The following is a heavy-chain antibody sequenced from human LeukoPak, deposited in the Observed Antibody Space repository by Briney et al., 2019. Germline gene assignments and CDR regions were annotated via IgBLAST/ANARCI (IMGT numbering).Heavy chain of an antibody. J-gene: IGHJ4*02. D-gene: IGHD3-22*01. CDR2: ISSSSSYI. CDR1: GFTFSDYY. Sequence: GGSLRLSCAASGFTFSDYYMSWIRQAPGKGLEWVSYISSSSSYIYYADSVKGRFTISRDNAKNSLHLQMNSLRAEDTALYYCAKDIYYYYDSSGYIDYWGQGTLVTVSS. CDR3: AKDIYYYYDSSGYIDY. V-gene: IGHV3-11*05.